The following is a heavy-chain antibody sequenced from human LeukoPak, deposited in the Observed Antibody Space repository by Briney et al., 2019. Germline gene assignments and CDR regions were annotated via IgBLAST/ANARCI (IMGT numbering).Heavy chain of an antibody. D-gene: IGHD1-26*01. J-gene: IGHJ4*02. CDR2: ITSSSSYI. Sequence: GGSLRLSCAASGFTFSSYSMNWVRQAPGKGLEWVSSITSSSSYIYYADSVKGRFTISRDNAKNSLYLQTNSLRAEDTAVYYCARDRAALKVGATDYWGQGTLVTVSS. CDR1: GFTFSSYS. V-gene: IGHV3-21*01. CDR3: ARDRAALKVGATDY.